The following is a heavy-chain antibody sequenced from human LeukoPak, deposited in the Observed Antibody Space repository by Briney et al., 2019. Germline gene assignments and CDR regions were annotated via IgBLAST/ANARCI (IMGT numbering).Heavy chain of an antibody. D-gene: IGHD3-22*01. CDR3: ARVDSSGYPHNLRGFDP. V-gene: IGHV4-39*07. J-gene: IGHJ5*02. CDR2: IYYSGST. CDR1: GGSISSSSYY. Sequence: KPSETLSLTCTVSGGSISSSSYYWGWICQPPGKGLEWIGSIYYSGSTYYNPSLKSRVTISVDTSKNQFSLKLSSVTAADTAVYYCARVDSSGYPHNLRGFDPWGQGTLVTVSS.